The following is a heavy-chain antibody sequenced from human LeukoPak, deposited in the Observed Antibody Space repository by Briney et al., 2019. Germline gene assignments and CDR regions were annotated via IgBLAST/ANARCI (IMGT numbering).Heavy chain of an antibody. Sequence: SETLSLTCTVSGGSIRSYYWSWIRQPPGKGLELIGYIDYSGNTNYNPSLKSRLIISLDTSKNQFSLKLSSMTAADTAVYYCARASGWYGAFDIWGQGTMVTVSS. D-gene: IGHD6-19*01. CDR3: ARASGWYGAFDI. V-gene: IGHV4-59*01. CDR1: GGSIRSYY. CDR2: IDYSGNT. J-gene: IGHJ3*02.